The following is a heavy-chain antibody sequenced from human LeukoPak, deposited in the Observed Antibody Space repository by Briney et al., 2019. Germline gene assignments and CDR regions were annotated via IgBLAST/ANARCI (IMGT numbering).Heavy chain of an antibody. D-gene: IGHD1-1*01. J-gene: IGHJ4*02. Sequence: SQTLSLTCTVSGGSISSGGYYWSWIRQHPGKGLEWIGYIYYSGSTYYNPSLKSRVTISVDTSKNQFSLKLSSVTAADTAVYYCARGRFDGDETGLDYWGQGTLVSVPS. CDR3: ARGRFDGDETGLDY. CDR1: GGSISSGGYY. CDR2: IYYSGST. V-gene: IGHV4-31*03.